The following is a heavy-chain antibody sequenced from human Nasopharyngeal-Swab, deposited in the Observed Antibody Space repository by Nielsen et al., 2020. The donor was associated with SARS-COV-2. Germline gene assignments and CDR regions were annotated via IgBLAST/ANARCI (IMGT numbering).Heavy chain of an antibody. CDR3: ARDKEHGYFDY. D-gene: IGHD1/OR15-1a*01. CDR1: GFTFSNFR. J-gene: IGHJ4*02. V-gene: IGHV3-48*02. Sequence: GESLKISCAASGFTFSNFRMNWVRQAPGKGLEWVSCISSNSDTKYYADSVKGRFTISRDNAKNSLYLQMNSLRHEDTAVYYCARDKEHGYFDYWGQGTLVTVSS. CDR2: ISSNSDTK.